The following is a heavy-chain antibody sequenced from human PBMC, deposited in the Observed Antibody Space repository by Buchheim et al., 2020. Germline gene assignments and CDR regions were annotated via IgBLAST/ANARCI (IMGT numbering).Heavy chain of an antibody. CDR3: ARWGRDYDFWSGRNYYYGMDV. CDR1: GFTFSSYW. Sequence: EVQLVESGGGLVQPGGSLRLSCAASGFTFSSYWMSWVRQAPGKGLEWVANIKQDGSEKYYVDSVKGRFTISRDNAKKHLYLQMNSLRAEDTAVYYCARWGRDYDFWSGRNYYYGMDVWGQGTT. CDR2: IKQDGSEK. V-gene: IGHV3-7*01. D-gene: IGHD3-3*01. J-gene: IGHJ6*02.